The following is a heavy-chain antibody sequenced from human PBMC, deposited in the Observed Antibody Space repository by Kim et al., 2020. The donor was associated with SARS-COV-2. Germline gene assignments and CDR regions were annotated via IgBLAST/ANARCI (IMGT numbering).Heavy chain of an antibody. D-gene: IGHD6-6*01. V-gene: IGHV4-34*01. CDR2: INHSGST. J-gene: IGHJ4*02. CDR3: ASRPPRIANRPKYYFDS. Sequence: SETLSLTCAVYGGSFSGYYWSWIRQPPGKGLEWIGEINHSGSTNCNPPLKSRVTLSVDTSKNQFSLKVRSVTAADTAVYYCASRPPRIANRPKYYFDSWGQGTLVTVSS. CDR1: GGSFSGYY.